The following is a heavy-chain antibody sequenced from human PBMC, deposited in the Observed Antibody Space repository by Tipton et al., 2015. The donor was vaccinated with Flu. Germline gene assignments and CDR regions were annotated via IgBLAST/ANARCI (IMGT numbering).Heavy chain of an antibody. CDR1: GFTFSSYE. V-gene: IGHV3-48*03. D-gene: IGHD7-27*01. J-gene: IGHJ4*02. CDR3: ATLTGDDY. CDR2: ISSSGNTI. Sequence: SLTLSCAASGFTFSSYEMNWVRQAPGKGLEWLSYISSSGNTISYADSVRGRLTISRDNTKKSLYLQLNSLRAEDTAIYYCATLTGDDYWGQGILVTVSS.